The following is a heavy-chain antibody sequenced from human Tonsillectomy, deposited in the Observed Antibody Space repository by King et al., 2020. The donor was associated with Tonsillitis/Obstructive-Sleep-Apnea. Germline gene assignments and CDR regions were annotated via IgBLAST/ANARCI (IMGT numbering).Heavy chain of an antibody. D-gene: IGHD3-3*01. Sequence: QLQLQESGPGLVKPSETLSLTCTVSGGSISSYYWSWIRQPPGKGLEWIGYIYYSGSTNYNPSLKSRVTISVDTSKNQFSLKLSSVTAADTAVYYCAGTLRDFWSGYYTFDYWGQGTLVTVSS. V-gene: IGHV4-59*01. CDR1: GGSISSYY. CDR3: AGTLRDFWSGYYTFDY. CDR2: IYYSGST. J-gene: IGHJ4*02.